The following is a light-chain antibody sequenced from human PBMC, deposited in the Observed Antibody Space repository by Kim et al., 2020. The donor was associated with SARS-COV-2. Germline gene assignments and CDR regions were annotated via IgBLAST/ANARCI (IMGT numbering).Light chain of an antibody. CDR2: AAS. CDR3: QQLHSYPPA. Sequence: DIQLTQSPPLLSASVGDRVTIACRASQGISSSLAWYQQKLGKAPKLLIYAASTLESGVPSRFSDSGSGTEFTLTISSLQPEDFATYYCQQLHSYPPAFGPGTKVDIK. CDR1: QGISSS. J-gene: IGKJ3*01. V-gene: IGKV1-9*01.